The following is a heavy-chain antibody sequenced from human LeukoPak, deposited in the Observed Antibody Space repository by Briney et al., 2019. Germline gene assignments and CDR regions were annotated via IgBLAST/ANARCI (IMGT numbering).Heavy chain of an antibody. D-gene: IGHD3-22*01. CDR3: ARVGYYDSSGYLQH. V-gene: IGHV1-2*06. Sequence: GASVKVSCKASGYTFTGYYMHWVRQAPGQGLEWMGRINPNSGGTNYAQKFQGRVTMTRDTSISTAYMELSRLRPDDTAVYYCARVGYYDSSGYLQHWGQGTLVTVSS. CDR1: GYTFTGYY. J-gene: IGHJ1*01. CDR2: INPNSGGT.